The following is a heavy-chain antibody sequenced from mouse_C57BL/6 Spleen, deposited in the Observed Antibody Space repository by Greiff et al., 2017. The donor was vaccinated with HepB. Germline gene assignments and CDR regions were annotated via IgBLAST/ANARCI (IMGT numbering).Heavy chain of an antibody. CDR3: ARPYGTTVVATRDYFDY. CDR2: IDPNSGGT. Sequence: VQLQQPGAELVKPGASVKLSCKASGYTFTSYWMHWVKQRPGRGLEWIGRIDPNSGGTKYNEKFKSKATLTVDKPSSTAYMQLSSLTSEDSAVYYCARPYGTTVVATRDYFDYGGQGTTLTVSS. D-gene: IGHD1-1*01. CDR1: GYTFTSYW. V-gene: IGHV1-72*01. J-gene: IGHJ2*01.